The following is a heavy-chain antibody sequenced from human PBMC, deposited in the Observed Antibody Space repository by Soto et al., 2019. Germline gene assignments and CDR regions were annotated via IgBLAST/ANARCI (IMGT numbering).Heavy chain of an antibody. D-gene: IGHD6-19*01. J-gene: IGHJ4*02. V-gene: IGHV4-39*01. CDR1: GASISSTSYY. CDR3: ASRSSGWNFDY. Sequence: QLQLQESGPGLVKPSETLSLTCTVSGASISSTSYYWGWIRQPPGKGLEWIGSIYYNGNTYYNPSLKSRVTISVDTSQNQFSLNLSSVTAADTAVYYCASRSSGWNFDYWGQGTLVTVSS. CDR2: IYYNGNT.